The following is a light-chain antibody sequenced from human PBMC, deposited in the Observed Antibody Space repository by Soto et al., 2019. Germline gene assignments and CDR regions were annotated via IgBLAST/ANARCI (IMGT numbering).Light chain of an antibody. CDR2: GNS. CDR1: SSNIGATYD. CDR3: QSYDSSLSAHYV. Sequence: QAVVTQPPSVSGAPGQRVTISCTGSSSNIGATYDVQWYQQLPGTAPKLLIYGNSNRPSGVPDRFSGSKSGTSASLAITGLQADDEADYYCQSYDSSLSAHYVFGTGTQLTVL. J-gene: IGLJ1*01. V-gene: IGLV1-40*01.